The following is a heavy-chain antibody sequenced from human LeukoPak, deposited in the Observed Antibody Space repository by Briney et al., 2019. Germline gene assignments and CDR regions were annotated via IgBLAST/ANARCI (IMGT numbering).Heavy chain of an antibody. D-gene: IGHD5-12*01. J-gene: IGHJ4*02. CDR1: GYTFTYYG. CDR2: VSSYNDDT. CDR3: VRDGDAGYDSFDY. Sequence: ASVKVSCKASGYTFTYYGISWVRQASGQGLEWLGWVSSYNDDTNYAQKFQGRVTMTTDTSTSTAYMELRSLRSDDTAVYYCVRDGDAGYDSFDYWGQGTLVTVSS. V-gene: IGHV1-18*04.